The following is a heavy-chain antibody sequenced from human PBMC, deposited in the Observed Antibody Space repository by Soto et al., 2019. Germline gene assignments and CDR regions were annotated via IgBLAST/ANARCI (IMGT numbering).Heavy chain of an antibody. CDR2: IIPILGTT. CDR1: GGTLSTYA. J-gene: IGHJ4*02. D-gene: IGHD1-26*01. CDR3: ATTPRIAGGIPIDY. V-gene: IGHV1-69*01. Sequence: QVQLVQSGAEVKKPGSSVKVSCKASGGTLSTYAFSWVRQAPGQGLEWMGGIIPILGTTNYTQKFQGRVTITADESTSTGYMVLSTLRSYDTAVYYCATTPRIAGGIPIDYWGQGTLVTVSS.